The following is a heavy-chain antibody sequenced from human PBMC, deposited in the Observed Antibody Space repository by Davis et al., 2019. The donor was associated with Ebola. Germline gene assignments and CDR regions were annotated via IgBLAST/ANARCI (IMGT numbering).Heavy chain of an antibody. Sequence: GESLKISCAASGFDFSTYAMNWVRQAPGKGLEWVSYITGTSSTIYYADSVKGRFTISRDNAKNSLYLQMNSLRDEDTAVYKCARDYYDTNGFYTDAFDMWGRGTTVTVSS. V-gene: IGHV3-48*02. D-gene: IGHD3-22*01. CDR2: ITGTSSTI. J-gene: IGHJ3*02. CDR1: GFDFSTYA. CDR3: ARDYYDTNGFYTDAFDM.